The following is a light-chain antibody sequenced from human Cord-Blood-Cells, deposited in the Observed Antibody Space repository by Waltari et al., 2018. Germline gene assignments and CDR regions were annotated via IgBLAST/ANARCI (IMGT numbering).Light chain of an antibody. V-gene: IGLV3-21*03. CDR1: NIGSKS. Sequence: SYVLTQPPSVSVAPGKTARITCGGNNIGSKSVHWYQQKPGQAPVLVVYDDSDGPSGFPERFSGSNSGNTATLTVSRVEAGDEADYYCQVWDSSSDHYVFGTGTKVTVL. J-gene: IGLJ1*01. CDR2: DDS. CDR3: QVWDSSSDHYV.